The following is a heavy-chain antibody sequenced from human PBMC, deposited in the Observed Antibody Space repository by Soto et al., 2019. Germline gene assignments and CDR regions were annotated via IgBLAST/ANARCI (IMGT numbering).Heavy chain of an antibody. J-gene: IGHJ5*02. CDR3: ARGMTTVVT. V-gene: IGHV4-59*01. D-gene: IGHD4-17*01. CDR1: GGSISSYY. CDR2: FHHSEST. Sequence: QVQLQESGPGLVKPSETLSLTCTVSGGSISSYYWSRMRQRPGKGLEWFGYFHHSESTNYSPSLKSRVNISVDTSKNQFSLKLSSVTAADTAVYYCARGMTTVVTWGQGTLVTVSS.